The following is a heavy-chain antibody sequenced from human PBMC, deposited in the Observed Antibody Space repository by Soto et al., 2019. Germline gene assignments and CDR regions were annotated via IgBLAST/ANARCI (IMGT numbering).Heavy chain of an antibody. CDR1: GFIFSDYA. J-gene: IGHJ4*02. V-gene: IGHV3-23*01. CDR3: VKRAVTGVWWFFAH. CDR2: IGVSGGDT. D-gene: IGHD6-19*01. Sequence: EVQLLESGGDLVQPGGSLRLSCVASGFIFSDYAMTWVRQAPGKGLEWVSTIGVSGGDTYYADSVKGRFTITRDNSKNTLYVQMTSLRAEATAVYYCVKRAVTGVWWFFAHWGQGALVAVSS.